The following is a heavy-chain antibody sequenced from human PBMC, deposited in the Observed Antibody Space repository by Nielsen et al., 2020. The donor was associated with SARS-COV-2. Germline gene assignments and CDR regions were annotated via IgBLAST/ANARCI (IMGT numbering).Heavy chain of an antibody. Sequence: ASVKVSCKASGYTFTSSYMHWVRQAPGQGLEWLGIINPSGGSTTYAQKFQDRVTMTRDTSTSTVYMELSGLRSEDTAVYYCAREHFVGGLGIVVVISTILDYWGQGTLVTVSS. CDR2: INPSGGST. CDR1: GYTFTSSY. D-gene: IGHD3-22*01. J-gene: IGHJ4*02. CDR3: AREHFVGGLGIVVVISTILDY. V-gene: IGHV1-46*01.